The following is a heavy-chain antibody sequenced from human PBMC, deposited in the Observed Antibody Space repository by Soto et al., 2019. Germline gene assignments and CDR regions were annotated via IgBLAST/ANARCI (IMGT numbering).Heavy chain of an antibody. J-gene: IGHJ4*02. CDR2: IYYSGTT. CDR3: AKDVSGYPYDY. D-gene: IGHD5-18*01. Sequence: SATLSLTCAVSGGSISSSNWWSWVRQSPGKGLEWIGEIYYSGTTKYNPSLKSRVTISRDNAKNTLYLQMNSLRAEDTAVYYCAKDVSGYPYDYWGQGTLVTVSS. CDR1: GGSISSSNW. V-gene: IGHV4-4*02.